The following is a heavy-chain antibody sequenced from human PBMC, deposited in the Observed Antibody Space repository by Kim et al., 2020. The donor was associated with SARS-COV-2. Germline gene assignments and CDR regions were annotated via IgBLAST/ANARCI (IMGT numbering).Heavy chain of an antibody. D-gene: IGHD3-9*01. V-gene: IGHV3-11*01. J-gene: IGHJ4*01. CDR3: AREGHVLRYFDWSPYYFDY. CDR1: GFTFSDYY. Sequence: GGSLRLSCAASGFTFSDYYMSWIRQAPGKGLEWGSYISSSGSTIYYADSVKGRFTISRDNAKNSLYLQMNILRAEDTAVYYCAREGHVLRYFDWSPYYFDYWGHGTLITVSS. CDR2: ISSSGSTI.